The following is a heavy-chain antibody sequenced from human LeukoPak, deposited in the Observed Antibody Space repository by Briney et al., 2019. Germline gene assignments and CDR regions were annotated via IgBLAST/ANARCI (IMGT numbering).Heavy chain of an antibody. CDR3: ARARIAVAVTGINLDWFDP. CDR1: GYSISSGYY. V-gene: IGHV4-38-2*02. Sequence: SETLSLTCTVSGYSISSGYYWGWIRQPPGKGLEWIGSFYHSGSTYYNPSLKSRVTISVDTSKNQFSLNLSSVTAADTAVYYCARARIAVAVTGINLDWFDPWGQGTLVTVST. D-gene: IGHD6-19*01. J-gene: IGHJ5*02. CDR2: FYHSGST.